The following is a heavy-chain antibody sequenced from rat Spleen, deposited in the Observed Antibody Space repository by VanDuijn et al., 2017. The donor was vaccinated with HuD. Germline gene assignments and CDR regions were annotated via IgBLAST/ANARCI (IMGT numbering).Heavy chain of an antibody. CDR2: ISYGDSSGHSGT. J-gene: IGHJ4*01. CDR1: GFTFSDYG. Sequence: EVQLVESGGGLVQPGRSLKLSCAASGFTFSDYGMAWVRQAPTKGLEWVATISYGDSSGHSGTYYRDSVKGRFTISRDNAKSTLSLQMDSLGSEDTATYYCARGYVMDAWGQGASVTVSS. CDR3: ARGYVMDA. V-gene: IGHV5-29*01.